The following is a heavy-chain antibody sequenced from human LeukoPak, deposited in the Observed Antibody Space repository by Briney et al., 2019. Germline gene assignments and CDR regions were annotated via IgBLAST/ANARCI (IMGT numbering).Heavy chain of an antibody. D-gene: IGHD3-3*01. Sequence: ASVKVSCKVSGYTLTELSMHWVRQAPGQGLEWMGIINPSGGSTSYAQKFQGRVTMTRDTSTSTVYMELSSLRSEDTAVYYCARDRGRGIFGVVISGYFDYWGQGTLVTVSS. CDR1: GYTLTELS. CDR2: INPSGGST. V-gene: IGHV1-46*01. J-gene: IGHJ4*02. CDR3: ARDRGRGIFGVVISGYFDY.